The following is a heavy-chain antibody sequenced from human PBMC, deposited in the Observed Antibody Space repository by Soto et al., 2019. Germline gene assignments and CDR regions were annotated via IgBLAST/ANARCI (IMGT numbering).Heavy chain of an antibody. Sequence: SGGSLRLSCAASGFTFSSYAMSWVRQAPGKGLEWVSAIGGSGGSTYYADSVKGRFTISRDNSKNTLYLQMNSLRAEDTAVYYCAKDYDSSGYYPYNWFDPWGQRTLVTVSS. CDR1: GFTFSSYA. CDR2: IGGSGGST. V-gene: IGHV3-23*01. CDR3: AKDYDSSGYYPYNWFDP. J-gene: IGHJ5*02. D-gene: IGHD3-22*01.